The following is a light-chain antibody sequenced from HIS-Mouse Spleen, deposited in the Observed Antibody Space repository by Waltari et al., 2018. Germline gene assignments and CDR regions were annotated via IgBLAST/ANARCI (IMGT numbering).Light chain of an antibody. Sequence: EIVLTQSPGTLSLSPGERATLSCRASQSVSSSYLAWYQQKPGQAPRLLIYGASSRATGIPDRFSGSGSGTDFTLTISRLGPEDFAVYYCQQYGSSPPWPFGQGTKVEIK. CDR3: QQYGSSPPWP. V-gene: IGKV3-20*01. CDR1: QSVSSSY. J-gene: IGKJ1*01. CDR2: GAS.